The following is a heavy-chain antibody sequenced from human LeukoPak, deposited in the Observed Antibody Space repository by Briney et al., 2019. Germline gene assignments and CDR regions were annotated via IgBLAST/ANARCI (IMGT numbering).Heavy chain of an antibody. CDR1: GGTFSSYA. J-gene: IGHJ5*02. V-gene: IGHV1-69*05. CDR2: IIPIFGTA. D-gene: IGHD3-22*01. Sequence: ASVKVSCKASGGTFSSYAISWVRQAPGHGLEWMGGIIPIFGTANYAQKFQGRVTITTDESTSTAYMELSSLRSEYTAVYYCARNSRIGDWFDPWGQGTLVTVSS. CDR3: ARNSRIGDWFDP.